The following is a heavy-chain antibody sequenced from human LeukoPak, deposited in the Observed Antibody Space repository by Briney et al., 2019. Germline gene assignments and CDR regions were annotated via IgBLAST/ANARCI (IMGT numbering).Heavy chain of an antibody. J-gene: IGHJ4*02. CDR2: ISCYNGDT. CDR1: GYPFSNHG. D-gene: IGHD4-23*01. Sequence: ASVKVSCKASGYPFSNHGITWVRQAPGQGLEWMGWISCYNGDTHYAQKFQGRVTMTTDKPTSTAYMELKSLRSDDTAVYYCARDPTNNGGWHPFFDYWGQGTLVAVSS. V-gene: IGHV1-18*01. CDR3: ARDPTNNGGWHPFFDY.